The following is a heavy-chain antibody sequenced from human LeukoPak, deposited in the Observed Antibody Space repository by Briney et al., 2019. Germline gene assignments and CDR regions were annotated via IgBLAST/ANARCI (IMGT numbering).Heavy chain of an antibody. CDR1: GFTFSRYA. J-gene: IGHJ5*02. V-gene: IGHV3-64*01. CDR2: ISTNGGNT. Sequence: PGGSLRLSCAASGFTFSRYAMHWVRQAPGKGLEYVSAISTNGGNTYCASSVKGRFTISRDNSKNTLYLQMVNLRPEDTAVYYCARIRRFPNWFDPWGQGTLVTVSS. CDR3: ARIRRFPNWFDP. D-gene: IGHD2-21*01.